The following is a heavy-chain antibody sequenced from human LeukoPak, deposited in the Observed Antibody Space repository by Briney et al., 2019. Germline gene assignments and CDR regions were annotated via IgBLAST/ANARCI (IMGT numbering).Heavy chain of an antibody. CDR3: ARVVRGAVTSNWFDP. CDR2: IYYSGTT. CDR1: GGSISSYY. V-gene: IGHV4-59*01. Sequence: PSETLSLTCTVSGGSISSYYWSWIRQPPGKGLEWIGYIYYSGTTDYNPSLKSRVTMSVDTSKTEFSLKLTSVTAADTAMYYCARVVRGAVTSNWFDPWGQGTLVTVSS. J-gene: IGHJ5*02. D-gene: IGHD4-17*01.